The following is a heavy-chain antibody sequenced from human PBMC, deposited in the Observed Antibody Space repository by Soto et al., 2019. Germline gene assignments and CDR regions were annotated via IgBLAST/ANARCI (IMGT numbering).Heavy chain of an antibody. Sequence: SETLSLPCTVSGGSVSSGSYYCSWIRHPPGKRLEWIGYIYYSGSTNYNPSLKSRVTISVDTSKNQFSLKLSSVTAADTAVYYCARGRYDILTGRDYFDYWGRVTLVTVSS. V-gene: IGHV4-61*01. D-gene: IGHD3-9*01. CDR3: ARGRYDILTGRDYFDY. CDR2: IYYSGST. J-gene: IGHJ4*02. CDR1: GGSVSSGSYY.